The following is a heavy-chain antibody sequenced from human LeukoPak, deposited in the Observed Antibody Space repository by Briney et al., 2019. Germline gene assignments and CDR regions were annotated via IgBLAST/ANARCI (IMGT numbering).Heavy chain of an antibody. CDR3: AKDSVVVGMDV. V-gene: IGHV3-9*01. D-gene: IGHD2-15*01. CDR1: GFTFDDYA. J-gene: IGHJ6*04. Sequence: PGRSLRLSCAASGFTFDDYAMHWVRQAPGKGLEWASGISWNSGSIGYADSVKGRFTISRDNAKNSLYLQMNSLRAEDTALYYCAKDSVVVGMDVWGKGTTVTVSS. CDR2: ISWNSGSI.